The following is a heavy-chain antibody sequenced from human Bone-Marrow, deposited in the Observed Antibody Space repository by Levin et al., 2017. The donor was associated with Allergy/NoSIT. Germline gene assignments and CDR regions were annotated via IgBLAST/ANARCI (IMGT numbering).Heavy chain of an antibody. CDR3: ARDLGSSWIQGWFDS. D-gene: IGHD6-13*01. V-gene: IGHV3-30-3*01. J-gene: IGHJ5*01. CDR2: VSHDGSNQ. CDR1: RFSFSTYV. Sequence: SCAASRFSFSTYVMHWVRQAPGKGLEWVAGVSHDGSNQYYADSLKGRFTVSRDNFRETLHLQMNSLKTEDTAVYYCARDLGSSWIQGWFDSWGHGTLVTVSS.